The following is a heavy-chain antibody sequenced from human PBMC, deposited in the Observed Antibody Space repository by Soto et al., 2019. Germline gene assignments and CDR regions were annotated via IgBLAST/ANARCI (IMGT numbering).Heavy chain of an antibody. CDR1: GGSLSTNP. V-gene: IGHV1-69*06. Sequence: GASVKVSCKASGGSLSTNPISWVRQAPGQGLEWMGGTGSGTGPGNHAQKFQGRLTVTADKSRSTVYMELTNLSSEDTAVYYCARRDSGGFYRFFDSWGQGTLVTVSS. D-gene: IGHD2-15*01. CDR2: TGSGTGPG. J-gene: IGHJ4*02. CDR3: ARRDSGGFYRFFDS.